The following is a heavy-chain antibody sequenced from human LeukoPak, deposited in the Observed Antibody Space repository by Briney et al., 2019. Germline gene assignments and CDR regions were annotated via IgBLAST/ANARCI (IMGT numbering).Heavy chain of an antibody. CDR3: ARGPYSSSWYVYYYGMDV. CDR2: IYYSGST. J-gene: IGHJ6*02. D-gene: IGHD6-13*01. CDR1: GGSVSSGSYY. V-gene: IGHV4-61*01. Sequence: KPSETLSLTCTVSGGSVSSGSYYWSWIRQPPGKGLEWIGYIYYSGSTNYNPSLKSRVTISVDTSKNQFSLKLSSVTAADTAVYYCARGPYSSSWYVYYYGMDVWGQGTTVTVSS.